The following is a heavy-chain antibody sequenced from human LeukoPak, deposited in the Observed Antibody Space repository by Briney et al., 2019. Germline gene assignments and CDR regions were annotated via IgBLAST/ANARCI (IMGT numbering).Heavy chain of an antibody. CDR2: IYRSGSI. CDR1: GGSISSSNW. V-gene: IGHV4-4*02. Sequence: PSETLSLTCTVSGGSISSSNWWSWVRPPPGKGLEWIGEIYRSGSIKYNPSLQSRVTISIDKSKNQFSLKLSSVTAADTAVYYCARASHDYGDYSHFDYWGQGTLVTVSS. D-gene: IGHD4-17*01. J-gene: IGHJ4*02. CDR3: ARASHDYGDYSHFDY.